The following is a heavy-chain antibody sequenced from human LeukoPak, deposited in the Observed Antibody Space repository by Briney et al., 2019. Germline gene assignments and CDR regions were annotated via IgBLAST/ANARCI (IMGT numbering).Heavy chain of an antibody. J-gene: IGHJ4*02. CDR1: GFTFSDHY. D-gene: IGHD6-25*01. CDR2: IRNKGNSYTT. Sequence: GGSLRLSCAASGFTFSDHYMDWVRQAPGKGLEWLGRIRNKGNSYTTQYAASVKGRFTISRDDSKNSLYLHMNSLKTEDTAVYYCARAFAATGEVDYWGQGTLVTVSS. CDR3: ARAFAATGEVDY. V-gene: IGHV3-72*01.